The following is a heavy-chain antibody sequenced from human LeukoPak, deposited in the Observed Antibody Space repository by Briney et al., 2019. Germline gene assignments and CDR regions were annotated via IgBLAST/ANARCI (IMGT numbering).Heavy chain of an antibody. CDR2: IYYSGST. D-gene: IGHD5-18*01. Sequence: SETLSLTCTVSGGSISSYYWSWIRQPPGKGLEWIGYIYYSGSTNYNPSLKSRVTISVDTSKNQFSLKLSSVTAADTAAYYCARQRLVDTAMALPDYWGQGTLVTVSS. CDR3: ARQRLVDTAMALPDY. J-gene: IGHJ4*02. CDR1: GGSISSYY. V-gene: IGHV4-59*08.